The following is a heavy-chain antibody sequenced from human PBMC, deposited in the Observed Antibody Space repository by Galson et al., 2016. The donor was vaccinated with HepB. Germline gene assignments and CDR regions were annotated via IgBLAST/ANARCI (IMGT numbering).Heavy chain of an antibody. Sequence: SLRLSCAVSGSSFNNYAFHWVRQAPGKGLEWVAVISNDGNNKYYADSVKGRFTISRDDSKNTLYLQMNSLRAEDTAVYYCARETVDTVMYYYDGMDVWGQGTTVTVSS. CDR1: GSSFNNYA. CDR3: ARETVDTVMYYYDGMDV. V-gene: IGHV3-30*04. D-gene: IGHD5-18*01. CDR2: ISNDGNNK. J-gene: IGHJ6*02.